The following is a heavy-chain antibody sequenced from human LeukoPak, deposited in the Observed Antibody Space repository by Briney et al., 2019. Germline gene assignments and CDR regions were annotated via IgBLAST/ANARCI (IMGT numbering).Heavy chain of an antibody. V-gene: IGHV4-4*07. CDR2: IYTSGST. CDR3: ARDRGDGYLGDAFDI. D-gene: IGHD5-24*01. J-gene: IGHJ3*02. Sequence: SETLSLTCKVSGGSISSYDWSWIRQPAGKGLEWIGRIYTSGSTNYNPSLKSRVTISVDTSKNQFSLKLSSVTAADTAVYYCARDRGDGYLGDAFDIWGQGTMVTVSS. CDR1: GGSISSYD.